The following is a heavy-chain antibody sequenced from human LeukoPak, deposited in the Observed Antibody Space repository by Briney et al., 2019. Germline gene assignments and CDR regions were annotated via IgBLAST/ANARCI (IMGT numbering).Heavy chain of an antibody. Sequence: ASVKVSCKASEYTFTSYYMHWVRQAPGQGLEWVGWINPNSGGTSYAQKFQGRVTMTRDTSISTAYMELSSLRSEDTAVYYCARGAPMVATGPIDYWGQGTLVTVSS. J-gene: IGHJ4*02. CDR1: EYTFTSYY. CDR2: INPNSGGT. V-gene: IGHV1-2*02. D-gene: IGHD5-12*01. CDR3: ARGAPMVATGPIDY.